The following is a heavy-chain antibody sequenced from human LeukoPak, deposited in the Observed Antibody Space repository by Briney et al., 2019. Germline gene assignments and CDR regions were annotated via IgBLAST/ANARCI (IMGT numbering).Heavy chain of an antibody. V-gene: IGHV4-4*07. D-gene: IGHD1-14*01. CDR3: ARITGGPYNWFDP. Sequence: NTSETLSLTCSVSGGSISGFYWSWIRQPAGKGLEWIGRIYSSGSTNYNPSLKSRVTMSVDTSKNQFSLKVTSVTAADTALYYCARITGGPYNWFDPWGQGTLVTVSS. J-gene: IGHJ5*02. CDR1: GGSISGFY. CDR2: IYSSGST.